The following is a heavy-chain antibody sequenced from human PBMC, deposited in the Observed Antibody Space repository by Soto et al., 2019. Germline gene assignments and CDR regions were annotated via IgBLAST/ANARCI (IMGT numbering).Heavy chain of an antibody. Sequence: SETLSLSCTVSGGSISSSSYYWGWIRQPPGKGLEWIGSIYYSGSTYYNPSLKSRVTISVDTYKNQFSLKLSSVTAADTAVYYCARLGKTYYDILTGYKSAAFDYWGQGTLVTVS. CDR1: GGSISSSSYY. CDR2: IYYSGST. J-gene: IGHJ4*02. V-gene: IGHV4-39*01. D-gene: IGHD3-9*01. CDR3: ARLGKTYYDILTGYKSAAFDY.